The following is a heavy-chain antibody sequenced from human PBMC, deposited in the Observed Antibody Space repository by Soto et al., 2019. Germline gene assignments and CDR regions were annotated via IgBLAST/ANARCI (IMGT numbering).Heavy chain of an antibody. D-gene: IGHD1-26*01. CDR1: GGSISSYY. J-gene: IGHJ4*02. Sequence: SETLSLTCTVSGGSISSYYWSWIRQPPGKGLEWIGYIYYSGSTNYNPSLKSRVTISVDTSKNQFSLKLSSVTAADTAVYYCGRGEVGVRYWGQGTLVTVSS. CDR2: IYYSGST. V-gene: IGHV4-59*01. CDR3: GRGEVGVRY.